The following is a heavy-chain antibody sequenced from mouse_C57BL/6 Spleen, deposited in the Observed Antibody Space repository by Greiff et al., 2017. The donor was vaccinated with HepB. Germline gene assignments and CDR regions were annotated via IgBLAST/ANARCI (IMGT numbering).Heavy chain of an antibody. D-gene: IGHD1-1*01. V-gene: IGHV1-69*01. CDR1: GYTFTSYW. Sequence: QVQLKQPGAELVMPGASVKLSCKASGYTFTSYWMHWVKQRPGQGLEWIGEIDPSDSYTNYNQKFKGKSTLTVDKSSSTAYMQLSSLTSEDSAVYYCARGGLGYGSSYWYFDVWGTGTTVTVSS. CDR2: IDPSDSYT. J-gene: IGHJ1*03. CDR3: ARGGLGYGSSYWYFDV.